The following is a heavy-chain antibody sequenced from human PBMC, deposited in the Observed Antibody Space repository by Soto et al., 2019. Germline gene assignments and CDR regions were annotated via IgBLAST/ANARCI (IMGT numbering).Heavy chain of an antibody. J-gene: IGHJ4*02. D-gene: IGHD1-26*01. CDR3: TRDDSGLGIDY. Sequence: HPGGSLRLSCEASGFNFRDFWMHWVRQPPGKGPEWVSNIPSDGRDVSYADSVRGRFTISRDDARNTLYLQMGDLRVEDTAIYYCTRDDSGLGIDYWGQGTQVTVSS. CDR2: IPSDGRDV. CDR1: GFNFRDFW. V-gene: IGHV3-74*01.